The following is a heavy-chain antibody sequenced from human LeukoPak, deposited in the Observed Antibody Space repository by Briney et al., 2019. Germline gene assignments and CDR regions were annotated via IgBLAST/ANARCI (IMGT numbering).Heavy chain of an antibody. V-gene: IGHV3-74*01. J-gene: IGHJ4*02. CDR2: INSAGSST. CDR1: GFTFSNYW. Sequence: PGGSLRLSCAASGFTFSNYWMHWVRQAPGKGLVWVSRINSAGSSTSYADSVKGRFTISRDNAKNTLYLQMNSLRAEDTAVYYCAVPPPPGFSYGENLFDYWGQGTQVTVSS. D-gene: IGHD5-18*01. CDR3: AVPPPPGFSYGENLFDY.